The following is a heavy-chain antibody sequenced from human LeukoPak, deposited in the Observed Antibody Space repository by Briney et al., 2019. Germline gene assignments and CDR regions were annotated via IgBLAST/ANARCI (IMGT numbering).Heavy chain of an antibody. D-gene: IGHD5-12*01. CDR1: GFTVSGSY. V-gene: IGHV3-53*01. CDR2: IYSGGST. Sequence: GGSLRLSCAASGFTVSGSYMTWVRLAPGKGLEWVSVIYSGGSTNYADSVRGRFTISRDNSKNTLYLQMNSLRAEDTAVCYCARARYEFSAGMDVWGQGTTVTVSS. J-gene: IGHJ6*02. CDR3: ARARYEFSAGMDV.